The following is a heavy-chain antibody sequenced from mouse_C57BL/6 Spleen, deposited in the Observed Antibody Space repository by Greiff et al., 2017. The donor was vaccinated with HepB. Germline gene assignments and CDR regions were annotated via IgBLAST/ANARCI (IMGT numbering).Heavy chain of an antibody. CDR3: ARVSPGKGFAY. J-gene: IGHJ3*01. V-gene: IGHV1-82*01. CDR2: IYPGDGDT. Sequence: VQLQQPGPELVKPGASVKISCKASGYAFSSSWMNWVKQRPGKGLEWIGRIYPGDGDTNYNGKFKGKATLTVDKSSSTAYMQLSSLTSEDSAVYYCARVSPGKGFAYWGQGTMVTVSA. CDR1: GYAFSSSW.